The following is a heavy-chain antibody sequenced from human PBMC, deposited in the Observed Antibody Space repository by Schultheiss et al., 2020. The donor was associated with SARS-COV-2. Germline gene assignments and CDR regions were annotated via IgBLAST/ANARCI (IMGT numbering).Heavy chain of an antibody. CDR1: GGSFSGHY. V-gene: IGHV4-34*01. J-gene: IGHJ3*02. CDR2: INHSGST. CDR3: ARVSDAFDI. Sequence: SETLSLTCAVYGGSFSGHYWSWIRQPPGKGLEWIGEINHSGSTNYNPSLKSRVTMSVDTSKNQFSLKLRSVSAADTAMYYCARVSDAFDIWGQGTMVTVSS.